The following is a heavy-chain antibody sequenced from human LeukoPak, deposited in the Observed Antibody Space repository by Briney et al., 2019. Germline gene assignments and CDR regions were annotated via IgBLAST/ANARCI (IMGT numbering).Heavy chain of an antibody. D-gene: IGHD1-26*01. CDR3: ARGLVGATSGWFDP. Sequence: ASVKVSCKASGYTFTGYYMHWVRQAPGQGLEWMGWINPNSGGTNYAQKFQGRVTMTRDTSISTAYMELSRLRSDDTAVYYCARGLVGATSGWFDPWGQGTLVNVSS. V-gene: IGHV1-2*02. J-gene: IGHJ5*02. CDR1: GYTFTGYY. CDR2: INPNSGGT.